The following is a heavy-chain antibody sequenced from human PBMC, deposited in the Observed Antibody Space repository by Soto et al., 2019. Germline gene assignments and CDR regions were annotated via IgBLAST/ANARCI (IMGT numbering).Heavy chain of an antibody. CDR1: GDSMSSYS. Sequence: SXTLSLTCTVSGDSMSSYSWSWIRQPPGKGLEWIGNIHYNGNTKYSPSLKSRVTMSVDTSKNHFSLKLISVTTADTAVYFCAREGNLGRWIQPLDSWGQGTLVTVSS. CDR2: IHYNGNT. J-gene: IGHJ4*02. D-gene: IGHD2-2*03. CDR3: AREGNLGRWIQPLDS. V-gene: IGHV4-59*01.